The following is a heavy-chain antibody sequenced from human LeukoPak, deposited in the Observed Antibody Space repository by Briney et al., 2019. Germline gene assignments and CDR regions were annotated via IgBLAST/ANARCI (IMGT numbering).Heavy chain of an antibody. Sequence: ASVKVSCKVSGYTLTELSMHWVGQAPGKGLEWMGGFDPEDGETIYAQKFQGRVTMTEDTSTDTAYMELSSLRSEDTAVYYCATSNPWQKLYGMDVWGQGTTVTVSS. V-gene: IGHV1-24*01. D-gene: IGHD4-11*01. CDR3: ATSNPWQKLYGMDV. J-gene: IGHJ6*02. CDR1: GYTLTELS. CDR2: FDPEDGET.